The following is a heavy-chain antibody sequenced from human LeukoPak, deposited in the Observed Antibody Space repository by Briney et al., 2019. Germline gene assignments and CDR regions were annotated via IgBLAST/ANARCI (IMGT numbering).Heavy chain of an antibody. CDR1: GFTFSSYW. Sequence: GGSLRLSCAASGFTFSSYWMHWVRQAPGKGLEWVSYISSSSSYTNYADSVKGRFTISRDNAKNSLYLQMNSLRAEDTAVYYCARASLLSIYYYGMDVWGQGTTVTVSS. D-gene: IGHD2-2*01. CDR2: ISSSSSYT. J-gene: IGHJ6*02. V-gene: IGHV3-11*05. CDR3: ARASLLSIYYYGMDV.